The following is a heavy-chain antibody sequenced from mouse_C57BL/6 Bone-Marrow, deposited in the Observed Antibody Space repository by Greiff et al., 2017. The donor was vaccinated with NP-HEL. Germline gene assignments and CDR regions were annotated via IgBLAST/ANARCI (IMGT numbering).Heavy chain of an antibody. CDR2: ISSGSSTI. V-gene: IGHV5-17*01. D-gene: IGHD2-3*01. J-gene: IGHJ4*01. CDR3: ARTGRYDGYLYYAMDY. CDR1: GFTFSDYG. Sequence: EVKLVESGGGLVKPGGPLKLSCAASGFTFSDYGMHWVRQAPEKGLEWVAYISSGSSTIYYADTVKGRFTISRDNAKNTLFLQMTSLRSEDTAMYYCARTGRYDGYLYYAMDYWGQGTSVTVSS.